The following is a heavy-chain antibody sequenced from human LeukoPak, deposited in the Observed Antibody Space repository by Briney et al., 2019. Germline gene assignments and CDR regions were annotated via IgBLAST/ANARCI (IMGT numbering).Heavy chain of an antibody. CDR1: GGSFSGYY. D-gene: IGHD3-10*01. Sequence: SETLSLTCAVYGGSFSGYYWSWIRQPPGKGLEWIGEINHSGSTNYNLSLKSRVTISVDTSKNQFSLKLSSVTAADTAVYYCARAASGDAVDFYGSGRRFYSYYMDVWGKGTTVTISS. CDR2: INHSGST. V-gene: IGHV4-34*01. CDR3: ARAASGDAVDFYGSGRRFYSYYMDV. J-gene: IGHJ6*03.